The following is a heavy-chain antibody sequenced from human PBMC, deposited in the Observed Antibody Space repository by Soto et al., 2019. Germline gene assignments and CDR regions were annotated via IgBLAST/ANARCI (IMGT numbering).Heavy chain of an antibody. CDR3: AKGFRGYDLYNYYYYGMDV. V-gene: IGHV3-23*01. Sequence: XGGCLSRACAGSGFTVSSYAMSWVRQSPGKGLEWVSAISGSGGSTYYADSVKGRFTISRDNSKNTPYLQMNSLRAEDTAVYYCAKGFRGYDLYNYYYYGMDVWGQGTTVTVSS. J-gene: IGHJ6*02. CDR1: GFTVSSYA. D-gene: IGHD5-12*01. CDR2: ISGSGGST.